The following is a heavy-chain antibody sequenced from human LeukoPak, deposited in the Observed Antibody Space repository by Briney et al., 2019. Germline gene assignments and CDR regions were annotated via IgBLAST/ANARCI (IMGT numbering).Heavy chain of an antibody. D-gene: IGHD1-26*01. CDR1: GFTFSNAW. CDR3: TTLYSGSYLVTDDAFDI. V-gene: IGHV3-15*01. J-gene: IGHJ3*02. CDR2: IKSKTDGGTT. Sequence: GGSLRLSCAASGFTFSNAWMSWVRQAPGKGLEWVGRIKSKTDGGTTDYAAPVKGRFTISRDDSKNTLYLQMNSLKTEDTAVYYCTTLYSGSYLVTDDAFDIWGQGTMVTVSS.